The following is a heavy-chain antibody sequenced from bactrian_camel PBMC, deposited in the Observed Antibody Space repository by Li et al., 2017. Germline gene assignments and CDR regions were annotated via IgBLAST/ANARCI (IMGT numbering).Heavy chain of an antibody. V-gene: IGHV3S57*01. J-gene: IGHJ4*01. Sequence: HVQLVESGGESVQAGGSLRLTCETSGLPSHTLWMGWFRQAPGNECELASTIRRDGATYYADSVKGRFSISQDNAKNTLYLQMNSLKTEDTAVYYCATWTPQGNVMGWVLDWGQGTQVTVS. CDR1: GLPSHTLW. CDR2: IRRDGAT. CDR3: ATWTPQGNVMGWVLD. D-gene: IGHD5*01.